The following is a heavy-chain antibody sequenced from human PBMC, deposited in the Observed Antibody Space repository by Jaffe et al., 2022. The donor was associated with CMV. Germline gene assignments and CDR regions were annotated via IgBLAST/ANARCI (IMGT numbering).Heavy chain of an antibody. J-gene: IGHJ4*02. CDR3: ARDFSQWLVLGFDY. CDR1: GFTFSSYW. V-gene: IGHV3-7*01. Sequence: EVQLVESGGGLVQPGGSLRLSCAASGFTFSSYWMSWVRQAPGKGLEWVANIKQDGSEKYYVDSVKGRFTISRDNAKNSLYLQMNSLRAEDTAVYYCARDFSQWLVLGFDYWGQGTLVTVSS. D-gene: IGHD6-19*01. CDR2: IKQDGSEK.